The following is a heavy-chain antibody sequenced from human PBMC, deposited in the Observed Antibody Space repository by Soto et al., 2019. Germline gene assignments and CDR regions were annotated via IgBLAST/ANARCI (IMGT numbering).Heavy chain of an antibody. CDR1: GFTFSSYA. V-gene: IGHV3-30-3*01. CDR2: ISYDGSNK. J-gene: IGHJ3*02. D-gene: IGHD2-15*01. CDR3: AREGATADDAFDI. Sequence: ESGGGVVQPGRSLRLSCAASGFTFSSYAMHWVRQAPGKGLEWVAVISYDGSNKYYADSVKGRFTISRDNSKNTLYLQMNSLRAEDTAVYYCAREGATADDAFDIWSQGTMVTVSS.